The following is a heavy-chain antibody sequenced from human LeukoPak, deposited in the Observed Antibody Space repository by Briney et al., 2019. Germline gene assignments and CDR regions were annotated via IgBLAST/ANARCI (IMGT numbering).Heavy chain of an antibody. V-gene: IGHV1-58*02. J-gene: IGHJ4*02. D-gene: IGHD3-22*01. CDR1: GFTFTSSA. CDR3: AASGVTMILPDY. Sequence: TSVKVSCKASGFTFTSSAMQWGRQARGQRLEWIGWIVVGSGNTNYAQKFQERVTITRDMSTSTAYMELSSLRSEDTAVYYCAASGVTMILPDYRGQGTLVTVSS. CDR2: IVVGSGNT.